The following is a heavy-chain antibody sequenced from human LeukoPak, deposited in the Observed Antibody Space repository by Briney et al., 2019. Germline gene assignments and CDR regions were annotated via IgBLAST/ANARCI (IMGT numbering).Heavy chain of an antibody. J-gene: IGHJ4*02. CDR2: IYPGDSDT. CDR3: ARRYCSSTSCYGYFDY. D-gene: IGHD2-2*01. Sequence: ASVKVSCKDSGYTFTSYWIGWVRQMPGKGLEWMGIIYPGDSDTRYSPSFQGQVTISADKSISTAYLQWSSLKASDTAMYYCARRYCSSTSCYGYFDYWGQGTLVTVSS. V-gene: IGHV5-51*01. CDR1: GYTFTSYW.